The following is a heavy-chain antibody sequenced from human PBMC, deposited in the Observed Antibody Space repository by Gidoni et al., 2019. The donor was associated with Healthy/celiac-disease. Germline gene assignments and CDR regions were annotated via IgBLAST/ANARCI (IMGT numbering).Heavy chain of an antibody. CDR3: ASRRAIVVVVAASAFDI. Sequence: QVQLQQWGAGLLKPSETLSLTCAVYGGSFSGYYWSWIRQPPGKGLEWIGEINHSGSTNYNPSLKSRVTISVDTSKNQFSLKLSSVTAADTAVYYCASRRAIVVVVAASAFDIWGQGTMVTVSS. V-gene: IGHV4-34*01. D-gene: IGHD2-15*01. J-gene: IGHJ3*02. CDR1: GGSFSGYY. CDR2: INHSGST.